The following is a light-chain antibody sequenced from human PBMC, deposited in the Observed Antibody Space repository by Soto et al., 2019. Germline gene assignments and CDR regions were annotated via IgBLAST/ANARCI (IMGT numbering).Light chain of an antibody. J-gene: IGKJ1*01. Sequence: DIQMTQSPSYLSASVGDRVTITCRTSHSFSIYLNWYQQKPGKAPKLLIYAASSLGSGVPSRFSGSGSGTDFTLIISSLQPEDIAPYYCQQSYSTPWTFGQGTKVEIK. CDR1: HSFSIY. CDR2: AAS. CDR3: QQSYSTPWT. V-gene: IGKV1-39*01.